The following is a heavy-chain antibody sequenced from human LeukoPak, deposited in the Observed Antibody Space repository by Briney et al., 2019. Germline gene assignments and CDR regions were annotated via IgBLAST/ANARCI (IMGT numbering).Heavy chain of an antibody. J-gene: IGHJ4*01. V-gene: IGHV3-74*01. D-gene: IGHD5-24*01. CDR2: INSDGSST. CDR1: GFTFSSYW. Sequence: GVSLRLSCAASGFTFSSYWMHWVRQAPGKGLVWVSRINSDGSSTRYADSVKGRFTISRDNTKNTLHLQMNSLRAEDTAVYYCAREGYSPRDGYNFNFDYWGQGTLVTVSS. CDR3: AREGYSPRDGYNFNFDY.